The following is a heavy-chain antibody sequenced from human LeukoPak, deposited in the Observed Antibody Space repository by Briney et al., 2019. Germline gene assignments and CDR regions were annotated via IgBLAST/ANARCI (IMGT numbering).Heavy chain of an antibody. J-gene: IGHJ4*02. CDR1: GGTFSSYA. CDR3: ARVCYTGWNWGLDY. CDR2: ITPSGGNT. D-gene: IGHD2-8*01. V-gene: IGHV1-46*01. Sequence: ASVKVSCKASGGTFSSYAISWVRQAPGQGLEWMGVITPSGGNTIYAEKFQGRLTMTRDMSTSTVYMELSSLRSEDTAVYYCARVCYTGWNWGLDYWGQGTLVTVSS.